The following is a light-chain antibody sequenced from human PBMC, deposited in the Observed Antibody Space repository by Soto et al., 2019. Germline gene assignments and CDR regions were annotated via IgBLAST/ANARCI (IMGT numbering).Light chain of an antibody. CDR3: QQYYSTPQT. V-gene: IGKV4-1*01. Sequence: DIVMTQSPDSLAVSLGERATINCKSSQSVLYSSNNKNYLAWYQQKPGQPPKLLIYWASTRESGVPDRFSGSGSGTDFTRTISSLQAEDVAVYYCQQYYSTPQTFGQGTKLEI. CDR2: WAS. CDR1: QSVLYSSNNKNY. J-gene: IGKJ2*01.